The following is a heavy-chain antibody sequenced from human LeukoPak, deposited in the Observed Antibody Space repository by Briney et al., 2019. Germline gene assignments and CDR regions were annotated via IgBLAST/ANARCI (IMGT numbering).Heavy chain of an antibody. Sequence: GALRLACAAPGFTFSTYSINWGRQAPGKGVGGVSYISTTTSAIYYADSVKGRFTVSRDNAKSSLYLQMNSLRADDTAVYYCARAPYGERGGSDYWGQGTLVTVSS. CDR2: ISTTTSAI. V-gene: IGHV3-48*01. D-gene: IGHD4-17*01. CDR3: ARAPYGERGGSDY. CDR1: GFTFSTYS. J-gene: IGHJ4*02.